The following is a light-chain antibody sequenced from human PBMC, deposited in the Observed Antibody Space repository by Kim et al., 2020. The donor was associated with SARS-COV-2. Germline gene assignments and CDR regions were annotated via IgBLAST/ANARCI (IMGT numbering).Light chain of an antibody. CDR1: SLRSYY. Sequence: SSELTQDPAVSVALGQTVRITCQGDSLRSYYATWYQKKPGQAPLLVIYGKNNRPSGIPDRFSGSNSGNTASLTITGAQAEDEADYYCNSRDSSDNHLVFGGGTKLTVL. V-gene: IGLV3-19*01. CDR3: NSRDSSDNHLV. CDR2: GKN. J-gene: IGLJ2*01.